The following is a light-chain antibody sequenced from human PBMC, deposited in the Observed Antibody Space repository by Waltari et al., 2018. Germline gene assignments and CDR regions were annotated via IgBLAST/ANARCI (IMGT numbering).Light chain of an antibody. Sequence: DIVMTQSPDSLAVSLGARATIHCKSSQIVLYSTNNKTYLAWYQQKPAQPPKLLIYWASTRESGVPDRFSGSGSGTDFTLTISSLQAEDVAVYYCQQYYTTPLTFGGGTKVEIK. CDR3: QQYYTTPLT. J-gene: IGKJ4*01. CDR2: WAS. V-gene: IGKV4-1*01. CDR1: QIVLYSTNNKTY.